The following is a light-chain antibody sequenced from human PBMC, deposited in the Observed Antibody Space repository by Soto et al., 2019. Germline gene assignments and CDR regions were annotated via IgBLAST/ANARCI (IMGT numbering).Light chain of an antibody. CDR2: AAS. CDR3: QQYGSSPTMYT. J-gene: IGKJ2*01. CDR1: QSVSSSY. V-gene: IGKV3-20*01. Sequence: EIVLTQSPGTLSLSPGERATLSCRASQSVSSSYLARYQQKPGQAPRLLIYAASSRATGIPDRFSGSGSGTDFTLTISRLEPEDFAVYYCQQYGSSPTMYTFGQGTKLEIK.